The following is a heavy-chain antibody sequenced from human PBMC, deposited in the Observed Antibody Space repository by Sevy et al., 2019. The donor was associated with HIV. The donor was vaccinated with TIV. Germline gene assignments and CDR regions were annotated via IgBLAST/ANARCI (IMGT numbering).Heavy chain of an antibody. CDR3: AKKEKKIRSGFDP. V-gene: IGHV1-18*01. D-gene: IGHD3-16*01. CDR1: GYSFTNYG. J-gene: IGHJ5*02. Sequence: ASVKVSCKASGYSFTNYGIGWGRQAPGQGLEWMGWISGYNGYTNYAQNLQGRVTMTTDTSTSTAYMELRSPRSDDTSYYYCAKKEKKIRSGFDPWGQGTLVTVSS. CDR2: ISGYNGYT.